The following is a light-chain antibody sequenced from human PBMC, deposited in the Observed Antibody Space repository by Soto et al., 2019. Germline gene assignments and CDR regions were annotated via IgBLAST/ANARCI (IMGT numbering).Light chain of an antibody. V-gene: IGLV2-14*01. CDR2: EVT. J-gene: IGLJ1*01. Sequence: QSALAQPSSVSGSPGQSITISCTGTSTDVGGYNYVSWYQRHSGKAPKLLIYEVTNRPSGISDRFSGSKSVNTASLTISGLQAEDESDYYCGSYSSTDTPFVFGTGTKVTVL. CDR3: GSYSSTDTPFV. CDR1: STDVGGYNY.